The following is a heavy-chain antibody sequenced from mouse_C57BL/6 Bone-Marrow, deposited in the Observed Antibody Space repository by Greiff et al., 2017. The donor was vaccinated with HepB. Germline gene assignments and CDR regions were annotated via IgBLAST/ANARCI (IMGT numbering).Heavy chain of an antibody. J-gene: IGHJ1*03. Sequence: QVQLQQSGPELVKPGASVKLSCKASGYTFTSYDINWVKQRPGQGLEWIGWIYPRDGSTKYNEKFKGKATLTVDTSSSTAYMELHSLTSEDSAVYFCAGGVSTVVAKDWYFDVWGTGTTVTVSS. CDR1: GYTFTSYD. D-gene: IGHD1-1*01. CDR3: AGGVSTVVAKDWYFDV. V-gene: IGHV1-85*01. CDR2: IYPRDGST.